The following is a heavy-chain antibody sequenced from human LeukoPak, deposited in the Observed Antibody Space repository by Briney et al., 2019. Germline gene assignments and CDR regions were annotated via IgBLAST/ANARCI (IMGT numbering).Heavy chain of an antibody. CDR2: TYYSGST. D-gene: IGHD3-22*01. CDR3: ARSSVQGAAPPQYYYYYMDV. Sequence: PSETLSLTCTVSGGSISSPYWSWIRQPPGKGLEWIGYTYYSGSTNYNPSLKSRVTISVDTSKNQFSLKLSSVTAADTAVCYCARSSVQGAAPPQYYYYYMDVWGKGTTVTVSS. V-gene: IGHV4-59*11. CDR1: GGSISSPY. J-gene: IGHJ6*03.